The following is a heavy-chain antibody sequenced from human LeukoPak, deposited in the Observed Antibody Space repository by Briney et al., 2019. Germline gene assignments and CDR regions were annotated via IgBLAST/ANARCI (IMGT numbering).Heavy chain of an antibody. CDR2: IKQDGSEK. Sequence: GGSLRLSCAASGFTFSSYWMSWVRQAPGKGLEWVANIKQDGSEKYYVDSVEGRFTISRDNAKNSLYLQMNSLRAEDTAVYYCARAPPMTTVTTDAFDIWGQGTMVTVSS. D-gene: IGHD4-17*01. CDR1: GFTFSSYW. CDR3: ARAPPMTTVTTDAFDI. J-gene: IGHJ3*02. V-gene: IGHV3-7*03.